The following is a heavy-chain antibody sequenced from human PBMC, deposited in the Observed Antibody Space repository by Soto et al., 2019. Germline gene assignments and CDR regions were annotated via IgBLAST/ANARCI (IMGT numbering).Heavy chain of an antibody. CDR3: ARDQVYYYDSSGYPPYGMDV. V-gene: IGHV1-46*01. CDR2: INPSGGST. D-gene: IGHD3-22*01. J-gene: IGHJ6*02. CDR1: GYTFTSYY. Sequence: VKVSCKASGYTFTSYYMHWVRHAPGQGLEWLGIINPSGGSTSYAQKFQRRVTMTSDTSTSTVYMELSSLRSEDTAVYYCARDQVYYYDSSGYPPYGMDVWGQGTTVTVSS.